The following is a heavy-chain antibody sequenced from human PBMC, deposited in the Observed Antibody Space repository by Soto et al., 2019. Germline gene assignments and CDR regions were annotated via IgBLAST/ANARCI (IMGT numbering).Heavy chain of an antibody. CDR3: ARDSSPRIVGATSWFDP. V-gene: IGHV1-69*13. J-gene: IGHJ5*02. Sequence: SVKVSCKASGCTFSIYAISFVRQAPGQWLEWMGGIIPIFGTANYAQKFQGRVTITADESTSTAYMELSSLRSEDTAVYYCARDSSPRIVGATSWFDPWGQGTLVTVSS. CDR1: GCTFSIYA. CDR2: IIPIFGTA. D-gene: IGHD1-26*01.